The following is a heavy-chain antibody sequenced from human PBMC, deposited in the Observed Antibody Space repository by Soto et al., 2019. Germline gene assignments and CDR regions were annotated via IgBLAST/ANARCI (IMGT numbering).Heavy chain of an antibody. D-gene: IGHD1-7*01. V-gene: IGHV4-34*01. J-gene: IGHJ6*02. CDR2: INHSGST. CDR3: AREGRNYVEYYYGMDV. Sequence: XATLSLTCAVYGGCFSGYYWSWIRQPPGKGLEWIGEINHSGSTNYNPSLKSRVTISVDTSKNQFSLKLSSVTAADTAVYYCAREGRNYVEYYYGMDVWGQGTTVTVSS. CDR1: GGCFSGYY.